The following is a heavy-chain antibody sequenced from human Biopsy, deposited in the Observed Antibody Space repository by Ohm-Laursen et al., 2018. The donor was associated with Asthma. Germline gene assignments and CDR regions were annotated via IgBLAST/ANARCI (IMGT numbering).Heavy chain of an antibody. CDR3: VKDIRLQLWGFDS. CDR2: VSWNSGSI. D-gene: IGHD6-13*01. CDR1: GFTFDDYA. Sequence: RSLRLSSAASGFTFDDYAMHWVRQAPGKGLEWVSGVSWNSGSIDYADSVKGRFTISRDNAKNSLYLQMNSLRGADTALYYCVKDIRLQLWGFDSWGQGTLVTVSS. J-gene: IGHJ4*02. V-gene: IGHV3-9*01.